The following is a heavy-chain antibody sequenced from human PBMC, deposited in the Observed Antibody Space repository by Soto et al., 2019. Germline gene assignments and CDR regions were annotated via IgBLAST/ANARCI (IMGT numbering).Heavy chain of an antibody. CDR1: GFSLTDPKMG. V-gene: IGHV2-26*01. Sequence: QVTLKESGPVLVKPTETLTLTCTVSGFSLTDPKMGVTWIRQPPGKALEWLAHIFSSDEKSYSPPLEGRLTISKDTSESQVVLAMTNMDHLDTATYYCARMHVTMFGVESPELWGQGALITVSS. CDR3: ARMHVTMFGVESPEL. J-gene: IGHJ3*01. CDR2: IFSSDEK. D-gene: IGHD3-3*01.